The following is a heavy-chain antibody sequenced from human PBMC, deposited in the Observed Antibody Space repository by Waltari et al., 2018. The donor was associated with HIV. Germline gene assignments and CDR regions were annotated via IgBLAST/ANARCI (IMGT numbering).Heavy chain of an antibody. CDR1: GGSISSYY. V-gene: IGHV4-59*01. CDR2: IYYSGST. CDR3: ARATYYYDSSFDP. J-gene: IGHJ5*02. Sequence: QVQLQESGPGLVKPSETLSLTCTVSGGSISSYYWSWIRQPPGKGLGWIGYIYYSGSTNYNPSLKSRVTISVDTSKNQFSLKLSSVTAADTAVYYCARATYYYDSSFDPWGQGTLVTVSS. D-gene: IGHD3-22*01.